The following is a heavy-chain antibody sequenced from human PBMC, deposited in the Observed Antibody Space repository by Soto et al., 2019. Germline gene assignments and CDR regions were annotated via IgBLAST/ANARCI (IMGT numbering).Heavy chain of an antibody. V-gene: IGHV3-30*03. J-gene: IGHJ4*02. Sequence: GGSLRLSCAASGFTFSSYGMHWVRQAPGKGLEWVAVISYDGSNKYYADSVKGRFTISRDNSKNTLYLQMNSLRAEDTAVYYCAISTVVTPGLLDYWGQGTLVTVSS. CDR3: AISTVVTPGLLDY. CDR1: GFTFSSYG. CDR2: ISYDGSNK. D-gene: IGHD4-17*01.